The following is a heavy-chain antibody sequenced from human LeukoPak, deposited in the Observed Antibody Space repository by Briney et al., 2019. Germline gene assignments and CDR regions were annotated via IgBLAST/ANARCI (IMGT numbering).Heavy chain of an antibody. CDR2: ISAYNVNT. CDR1: GYTFANFG. V-gene: IGHV1-18*01. CDR3: ARDDGDC. J-gene: IGHJ4*02. Sequence: ASVKVSCKASGYTFANFGINWVRQPPGQGLEWMGWISAYNVNTNYTQKFQGRVTLTTDTSTGTAYMELRSLRSDDTAVYYCARDDGDCWGQGTLVTVSS.